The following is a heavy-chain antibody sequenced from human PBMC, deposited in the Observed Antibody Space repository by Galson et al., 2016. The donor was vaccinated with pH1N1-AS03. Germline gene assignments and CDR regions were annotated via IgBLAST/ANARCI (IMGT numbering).Heavy chain of an antibody. V-gene: IGHV3-49*03. D-gene: IGHD3-9*01. CDR1: GFTFGDYA. CDR3: TREFGYYDILTGYNYSMDV. J-gene: IGHJ6*02. Sequence: SLRLSCAASGFTFGDYAMSWFRQAPGKGLEWVGFIRSKAYGGTTEYAASVKGRFTISRDDSKSIAYLQMNSLKTEDTAVYYCTREFGYYDILTGYNYSMDVWGQGTTVTVSS. CDR2: IRSKAYGGTT.